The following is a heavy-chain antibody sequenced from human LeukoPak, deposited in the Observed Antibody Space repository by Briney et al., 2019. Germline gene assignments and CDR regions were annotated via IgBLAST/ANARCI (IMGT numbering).Heavy chain of an antibody. CDR3: ARVVVVPAAIPAKPWLDTSRYYYYGMDV. Sequence: GASVKVSCKASGYTFTSCGISWVRQAPGQGLEWMGWISAYNGNTNYAQKLQGRVTMTTDTSTSTAYMELRSLRSDDTAVYYCARVVVVPAAIPAKPWLDTSRYYYYGMDVWGQGTTVTVS. D-gene: IGHD2-2*01. CDR1: GYTFTSCG. CDR2: ISAYNGNT. J-gene: IGHJ6*02. V-gene: IGHV1-18*01.